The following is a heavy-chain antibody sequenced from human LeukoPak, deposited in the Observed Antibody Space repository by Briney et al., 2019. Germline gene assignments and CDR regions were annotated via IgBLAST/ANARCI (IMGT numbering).Heavy chain of an antibody. J-gene: IGHJ4*02. CDR3: AAVVAATISSFDY. CDR1: GGSISSSSYY. D-gene: IGHD2-15*01. V-gene: IGHV4-39*07. CDR2: IYYSGST. Sequence: PSETLSLTCTVSGGSISSSSYYWGWIRQPPGKGLEWIGSIYYSGSTYYNPSLKSRVTISVDTSKNQFSLKLSSVTAADTAVYYCAAVVAATISSFDYWGQGTLVTVSS.